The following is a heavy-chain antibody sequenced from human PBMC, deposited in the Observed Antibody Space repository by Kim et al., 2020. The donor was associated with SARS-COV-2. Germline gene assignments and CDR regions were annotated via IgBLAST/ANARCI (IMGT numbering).Heavy chain of an antibody. D-gene: IGHD6-13*01. CDR3: ARDLAAAGKGTFYYYGMDV. CDR2: INPSGGST. Sequence: ASVKVSCKASGYTFTSYYMHWVRQAPGQGLEWMGIINPSGGSTSYAQKFQGRVTMTRDTSTSTVYMELSSLRSEDTAVYYCARDLAAAGKGTFYYYGMDVWGQGTTVTVSS. V-gene: IGHV1-46*01. J-gene: IGHJ6*02. CDR1: GYTFTSYY.